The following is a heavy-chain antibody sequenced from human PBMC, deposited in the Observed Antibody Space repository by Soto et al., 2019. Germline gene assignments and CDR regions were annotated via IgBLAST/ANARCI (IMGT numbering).Heavy chain of an antibody. CDR1: GFTFSSYA. J-gene: IGHJ4*02. CDR2: ISGSGGST. V-gene: IGHV3-23*01. Sequence: GGSLRLSCAASGFTFSSYAMSWVRQAPGKGPEWVSAISGSGGSTYYADSVKGRFTISRDDSKNTLYLQMNSLRAEDTAVYYCAKDTSGAFILYYFDYGGQGTLVNVSS. D-gene: IGHD2-15*01. CDR3: AKDTSGAFILYYFDY.